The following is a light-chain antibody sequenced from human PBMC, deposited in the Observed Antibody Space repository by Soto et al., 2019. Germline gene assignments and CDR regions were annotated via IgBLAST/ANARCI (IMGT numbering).Light chain of an antibody. CDR2: DAS. CDR1: QSIRTY. CDR3: QHYNSYSEA. Sequence: EIVLTQSPATLSLSPVERATLSCMASQSIRTYLAWFRQKPGQAPRLLIYDASNRATGIPARISGSGSGTDFTLTISSLEPEDFATYYCQHYNSYSEAFGQGTKVDIK. J-gene: IGKJ1*01. V-gene: IGKV3-11*01.